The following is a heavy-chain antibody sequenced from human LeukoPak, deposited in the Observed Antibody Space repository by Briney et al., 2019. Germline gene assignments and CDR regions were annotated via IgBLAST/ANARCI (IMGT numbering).Heavy chain of an antibody. CDR3: ARGSRSDAFDI. CDR1: GFTFSSYT. V-gene: IGHV3-23*01. J-gene: IGHJ3*02. Sequence: PGGSLRLSCTASGFTFSSYTMTWVRQAPGKGLKWVSTITTGDGNTYYADSVKGRFTVSRDDSKNTLYLQMNSLRAEDTAVYYCARGSRSDAFDIWGQGTMVTVSS. CDR2: ITTGDGNT.